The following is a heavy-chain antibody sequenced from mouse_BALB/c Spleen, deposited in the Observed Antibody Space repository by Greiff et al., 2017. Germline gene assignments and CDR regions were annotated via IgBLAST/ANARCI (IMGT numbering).Heavy chain of an antibody. J-gene: IGHJ3*01. V-gene: IGHV5-6-4*01. CDR2: ISSGGSYT. D-gene: IGHD4-1*01. CDR1: GFTFSSYT. CDR3: TRVWEGFAY. Sequence: EVQLVESGGGLVKPGGSLKLSCAASGFTFSSYTMSWVRQTPEKRLEWVATISSGGSYTYYPDSVKGRFTISRDNAKNTLYLQMSSLKSEDTAMYYCTRVWEGFAYWGQGTLVTVSA.